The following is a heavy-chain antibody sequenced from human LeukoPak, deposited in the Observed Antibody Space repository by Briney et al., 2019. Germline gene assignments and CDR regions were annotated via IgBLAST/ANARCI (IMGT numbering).Heavy chain of an antibody. J-gene: IGHJ5*02. D-gene: IGHD6-19*01. V-gene: IGHV1-8*03. CDR2: MNPNSGNT. CDR1: GYTFTSYD. Sequence: ASVTVSCTASGYTFTSYDINWVRQAPGQGLEWMGWMNPNSGNTGYAQKFQGRVTITRNTSISTAYMELSSLRSEDTAVYYCARGDHIAVAGRDWLDPWGQGTLVTVSS. CDR3: ARGDHIAVAGRDWLDP.